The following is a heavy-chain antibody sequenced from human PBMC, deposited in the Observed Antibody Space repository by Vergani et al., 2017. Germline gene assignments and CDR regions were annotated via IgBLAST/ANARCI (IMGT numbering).Heavy chain of an antibody. CDR1: GFTFSSYA. D-gene: IGHD1-26*01. CDR3: TKLVGATKVDY. Sequence: EVQLLESGGGLVQPGGSLRLSCAASGFTFSSYAMSWVRQAPGKGLEWVSTISGSGGSTYYADAVKGRFTISRENSKNTLYLQMNSLGAEDTAVYYCTKLVGATKVDYWGQGTLVTVSS. J-gene: IGHJ4*02. CDR2: ISGSGGST. V-gene: IGHV3-23*01.